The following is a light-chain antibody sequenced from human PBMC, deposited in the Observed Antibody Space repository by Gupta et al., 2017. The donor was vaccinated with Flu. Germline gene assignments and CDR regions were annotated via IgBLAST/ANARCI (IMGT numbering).Light chain of an antibody. CDR2: GTN. Sequence: QSVLTQPPSASGTPGQRVTVSCSGSSSNVGDNSVNWYQQLPGMAPKLVVYGTNQRPSGVPDRFSGSKSSTSASLAISGLQSDDEADYYCAAWDDSLDGYVFGSGTKVTVL. J-gene: IGLJ1*01. V-gene: IGLV1-44*01. CDR3: AAWDDSLDGYV. CDR1: SSNVGDNS.